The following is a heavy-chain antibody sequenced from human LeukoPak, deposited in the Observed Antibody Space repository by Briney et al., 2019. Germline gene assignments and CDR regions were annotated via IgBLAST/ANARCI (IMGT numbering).Heavy chain of an antibody. J-gene: IGHJ4*02. D-gene: IGHD4-17*01. CDR2: INHSGST. CDR1: GGSFSGYY. V-gene: IGHV4-34*01. CDR3: ATGPTVTTF. Sequence: PSETLSLTCAVYGGSFSGYYWSWIRQPPGKGLEWIGEINHSGSTNYNPSLKSRATISVDTSKNQFSLKLSSVTAADTAVYYCATGPTVTTFWGQGTLVTVSS.